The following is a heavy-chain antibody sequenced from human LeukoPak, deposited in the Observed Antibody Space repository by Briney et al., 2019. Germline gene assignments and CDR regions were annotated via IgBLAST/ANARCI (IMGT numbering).Heavy chain of an antibody. CDR1: GGSISSGGYY. CDR2: IYYSGST. V-gene: IGHV4-31*03. CDR3: ARESITMVRGVISDGMDV. D-gene: IGHD3-10*01. J-gene: IGHJ6*04. Sequence: SQTLSLTCTVSGGSISSGGYYWSWIRQHPGKGLEWIGYIYYSGSTYYNPSLKSRVTISVDTSKNQFSLKLSSVTAADTAVYYRARESITMVRGVISDGMDVWGKGTTVTVSP.